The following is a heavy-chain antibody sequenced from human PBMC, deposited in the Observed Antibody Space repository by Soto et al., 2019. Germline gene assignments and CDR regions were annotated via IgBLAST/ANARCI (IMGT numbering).Heavy chain of an antibody. V-gene: IGHV3-9*01. CDR2: NRWNGEAV. CDR3: VKDGEAASPGWFDT. CDR1: GFTFEDFA. D-gene: IGHD6-6*01. Sequence: GGSLRLSCSASGFTFEDFAMHWVRRVPGKGLEWVAGNRWNGEAVGYAASVKGRCTSSREKAKKLLFLQMNSLRVDDTALYYCVKDGEAASPGWFDTWGQGTQVTVSS. J-gene: IGHJ5*02.